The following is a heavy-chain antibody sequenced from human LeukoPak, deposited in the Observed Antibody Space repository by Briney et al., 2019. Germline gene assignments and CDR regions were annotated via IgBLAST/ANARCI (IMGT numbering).Heavy chain of an antibody. CDR3: ARYIVVVPTAMGGFDY. CDR1: VDSVSSNSAA. CDR2: TYYRSKWYN. D-gene: IGHD2-2*01. J-gene: IGHJ4*02. V-gene: IGHV6-1*01. Sequence: SQTLSLTCAIFVDSVSSNSAAWTWIRQSPSRGLEWLGRTYYRSKWYNDYAVSVKSRITINPDTSKNQFSLQLNSVTPEDTAVYYCARYIVVVPTAMGGFDYWGQGTLVTVSS.